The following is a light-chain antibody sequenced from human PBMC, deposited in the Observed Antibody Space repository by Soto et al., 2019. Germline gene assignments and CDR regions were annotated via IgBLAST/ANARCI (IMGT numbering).Light chain of an antibody. J-gene: IGLJ1*01. CDR2: DNN. CDR3: SSYTSSSYV. CDR1: SSNVGNNY. Sequence: QSVLTQPPSVSAAPGQKVTISCSGSSSNVGNNYVSWYQQLPGTAPKLLIYDNNKRPSGIPDRFSGSKSATSATLDITALQTGDEADYYCSSYTSSSYVFGTGTKVTVL. V-gene: IGLV1-51*01.